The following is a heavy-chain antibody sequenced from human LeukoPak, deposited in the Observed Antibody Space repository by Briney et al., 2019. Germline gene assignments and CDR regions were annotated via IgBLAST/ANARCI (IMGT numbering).Heavy chain of an antibody. J-gene: IGHJ4*02. CDR1: GFTFTDYW. CDR2: ISSSSSTI. Sequence: PGGSLRLSCAASGFTFTDYWMTWVRQVPGKGLEWVSYISSSSSTIYYADSVKGRFTISRDNAKNSLYLQMNSLRAEDTAVYYCARATGTDSEDYWGQGTLVTVSS. V-gene: IGHV3-48*01. CDR3: ARATGTDSEDY. D-gene: IGHD2-8*02.